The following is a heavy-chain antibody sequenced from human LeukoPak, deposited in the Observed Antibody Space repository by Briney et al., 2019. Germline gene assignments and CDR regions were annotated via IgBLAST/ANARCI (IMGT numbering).Heavy chain of an antibody. D-gene: IGHD6-19*01. CDR2: ISGSGVSGRGGRT. Sequence: PGGSLRLSCAASGFTFSSYAMNWVRQAPGKGLEWVSSISGSGVSGRGGRTFYADSVKGRFTISRDNSKNTFYLQMSSLRADDTAIYYCAKGVAVGGGYYYYGMDVWGQGTRVTVS. J-gene: IGHJ6*02. CDR3: AKGVAVGGGYYYYGMDV. CDR1: GFTFSSYA. V-gene: IGHV3-23*01.